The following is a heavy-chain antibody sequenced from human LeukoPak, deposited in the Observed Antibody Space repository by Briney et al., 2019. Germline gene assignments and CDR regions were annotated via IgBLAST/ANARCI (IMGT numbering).Heavy chain of an antibody. CDR1: GFTFSSYW. CDR3: ARNYNGMTN. D-gene: IGHD1-26*01. J-gene: IGHJ4*02. Sequence: GGSLRLSCAASGFTFSSYWMHWVRRAPGKGLVWVSYINHDGRSATYADSVKGRFTISRDNAKNTLYLQMNSLKAEDSAIYYCARNYNGMTNWGQGTLVIVSS. V-gene: IGHV3-74*01. CDR2: INHDGRSA.